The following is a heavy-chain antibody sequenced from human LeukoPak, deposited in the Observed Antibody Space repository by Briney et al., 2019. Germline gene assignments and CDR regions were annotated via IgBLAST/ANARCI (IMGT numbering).Heavy chain of an antibody. D-gene: IGHD1-14*01. CDR1: GGSISSYY. J-gene: IGHJ6*03. Sequence: SETLSLTCTVSGGSISSYYWSWIRQPAGKGLEWIGRIYTSGSTNYNPSLKSRVTISVDTSKNQFSLKLSSVTAADTAVYYCARGITVTSYYYYYYYMDVWGKGTTVTVSS. V-gene: IGHV4-4*07. CDR3: ARGITVTSYYYYYYYMDV. CDR2: IYTSGST.